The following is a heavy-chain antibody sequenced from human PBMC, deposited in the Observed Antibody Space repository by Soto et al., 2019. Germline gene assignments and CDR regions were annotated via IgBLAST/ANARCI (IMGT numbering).Heavy chain of an antibody. CDR3: ARPGMPRDTGYHFGMDV. Sequence: AASVKVSWKASGYTFTNYYIQWVLQSPGHGLEWMAIINPSGGSTDSGQMFQGRVTLTRDTSTGPVHMELGSLRAETAAVYYCARPGMPRDTGYHFGMDVWGDGGRGTV. CDR2: INPSGGST. CDR1: GYTFTNYY. D-gene: IGHD2-8*02. V-gene: IGHV1-46*01. J-gene: IGHJ6*02.